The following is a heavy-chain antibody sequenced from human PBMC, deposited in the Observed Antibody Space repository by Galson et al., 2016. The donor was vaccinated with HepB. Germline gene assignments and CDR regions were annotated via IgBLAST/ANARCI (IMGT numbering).Heavy chain of an antibody. CDR1: AASIGSGGYY. J-gene: IGHJ3*01. CDR2: IDFSCAT. Sequence: SETLSLTCTVSAASIGSGGYYWGWLRQPPGKVLELIGKIDFSCATFYNPCLRSRVTMSVDTSKSQFSLTLTSLTAADTAVSDCARRDTSGWHRGAFDFWGPGTLVTVSS. D-gene: IGHD6-19*01. V-gene: IGHV4-39*01. CDR3: ARRDTSGWHRGAFDF.